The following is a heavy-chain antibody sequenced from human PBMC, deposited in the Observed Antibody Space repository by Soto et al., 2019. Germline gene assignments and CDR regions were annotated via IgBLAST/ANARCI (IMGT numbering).Heavy chain of an antibody. J-gene: IGHJ6*02. V-gene: IGHV3-33*01. Sequence: GGSLRLSCAASGFTFSSYGMHWVRQAPGKGLEWVAVIWYDGSNKYYADSVKGRFTISRDNSKNTLYLQMNSLRAEDTAVYYCVSEFVAYGMDVWGQGTTVTVSS. CDR3: VSEFVAYGMDV. CDR1: GFTFSSYG. CDR2: IWYDGSNK.